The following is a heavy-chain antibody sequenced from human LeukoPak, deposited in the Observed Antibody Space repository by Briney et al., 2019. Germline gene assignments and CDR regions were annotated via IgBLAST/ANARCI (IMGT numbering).Heavy chain of an antibody. D-gene: IGHD3-9*01. V-gene: IGHV4-4*02. CDR3: ARDLGGMGRYLGY. CDR1: GGSISSSNW. CDR2: IYHSGST. J-gene: IGHJ4*02. Sequence: DPSGTLSLTCAVSGGSISSSNWWSWVRQPPGKGLEWIGEIYHSGSTNYNPSLKSRVTISVDKSKNQFSLKLSSVTAADTAVYYCARDLGGMGRYLGYWGQGTLVTVSS.